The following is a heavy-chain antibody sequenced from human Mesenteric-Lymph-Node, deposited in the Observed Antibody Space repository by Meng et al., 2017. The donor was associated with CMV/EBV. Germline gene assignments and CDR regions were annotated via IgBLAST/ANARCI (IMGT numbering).Heavy chain of an antibody. V-gene: IGHV3-15*05. Sequence: GGSLRLSCAASGFTFSNAWMSWVRQAPGKGLEWVGRIKSKTDGGTTDYAAPVKGRFTISRDNAKNTLYLQMNSLRAEDTAVYYCARRANYDSRAFDIWGQGTMVTVSS. CDR1: GFTFSNAW. CDR3: ARRANYDSRAFDI. D-gene: IGHD3-3*01. J-gene: IGHJ3*02. CDR2: IKSKTDGGTT.